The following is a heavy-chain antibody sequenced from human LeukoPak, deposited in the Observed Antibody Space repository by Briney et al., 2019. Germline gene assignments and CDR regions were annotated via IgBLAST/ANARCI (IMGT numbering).Heavy chain of an antibody. CDR3: AKDPRLQWWFDP. D-gene: IGHD4-11*01. J-gene: IGHJ5*02. CDR1: GFTFNTYA. Sequence: GGSLRLSCAASGFTFNTYAMSWVRQAPWERLQWVSGISDSGGNTYYADSVRGRFTISRDNSKNTLYLQMNSLRAEDTAVYYCAKDPRLQWWFDPWGQGTLVTVSS. V-gene: IGHV3-23*01. CDR2: ISDSGGNT.